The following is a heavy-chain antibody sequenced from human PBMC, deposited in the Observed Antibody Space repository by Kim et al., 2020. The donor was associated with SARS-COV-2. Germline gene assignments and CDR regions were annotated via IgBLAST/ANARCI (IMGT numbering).Heavy chain of an antibody. CDR2: INPNSGDT. Sequence: ASVKVSCKASGYTFTAYYIHWVRQAPGQGLEWMGWINPNSGDTKYARKFQGSVTMTRDTSISTAYMEVSRLRYEDTAVYFCARDWGSSGTKDFDYWGQGTLVTVSS. D-gene: IGHD6-25*01. J-gene: IGHJ4*02. CDR3: ARDWGSSGTKDFDY. CDR1: GYTFTAYY. V-gene: IGHV1-2*02.